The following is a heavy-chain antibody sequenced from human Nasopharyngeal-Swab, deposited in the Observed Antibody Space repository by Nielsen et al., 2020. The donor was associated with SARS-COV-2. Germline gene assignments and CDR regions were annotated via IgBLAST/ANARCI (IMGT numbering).Heavy chain of an antibody. Sequence: GESLKISCAASGFTFSSYEMNWVRQAPGKALEWVSYISSSGSTIYYADSVKGRFTISRDNAKNSLYLQMNSLRAEDTAVYYCARLYYYDSSGYYYDYYYGMDVWGQGTTVTVSS. J-gene: IGHJ6*02. CDR2: ISSSGSTI. CDR3: ARLYYYDSSGYYYDYYYGMDV. V-gene: IGHV3-48*03. D-gene: IGHD3-22*01. CDR1: GFTFSSYE.